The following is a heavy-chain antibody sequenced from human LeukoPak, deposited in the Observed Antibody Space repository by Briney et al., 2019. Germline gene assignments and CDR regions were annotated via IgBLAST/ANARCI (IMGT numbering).Heavy chain of an antibody. D-gene: IGHD3-10*01. CDR2: ISSSGSTI. V-gene: IGHV3-48*03. Sequence: GGSPRLSCAASGFTFSSYEMNWVRQAPGKGLEWVSYISSSGSTIYYADSVKGRFTISRDNAKNSLYLQMNSLRAEDTAVYYCARGLGSGSYSSDYWGQGTLVTVSS. J-gene: IGHJ4*02. CDR1: GFTFSSYE. CDR3: ARGLGSGSYSSDY.